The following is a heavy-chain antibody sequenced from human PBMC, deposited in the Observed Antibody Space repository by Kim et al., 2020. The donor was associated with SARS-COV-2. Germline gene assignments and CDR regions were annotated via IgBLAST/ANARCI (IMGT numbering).Heavy chain of an antibody. Sequence: GGSLRLSCTASGFTFGDYAMSWVRQAPGKGLEWVGFIRSKAYGGTTEYAASVKGRFTISRDDSKSIAYLQMNSLKTEDTAVYYCTRHNSGSQSRLDDHWGEGTLGSVSS. CDR1: GFTFGDYA. J-gene: IGHJ4*02. D-gene: IGHD1-26*01. V-gene: IGHV3-49*04. CDR3: TRHNSGSQSRLDDH. CDR2: IRSKAYGGTT.